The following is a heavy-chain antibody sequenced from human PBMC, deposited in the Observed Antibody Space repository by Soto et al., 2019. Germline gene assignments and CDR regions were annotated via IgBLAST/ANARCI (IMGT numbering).Heavy chain of an antibody. D-gene: IGHD1-26*01. J-gene: IGHJ3*02. V-gene: IGHV3-23*01. CDR1: GFIFSSYA. CDR3: AVTFPSGSYWSYAFDI. CDR2: TSGSGTTA. Sequence: PGGSLRLSCAASGFIFSSYAMSWVRQAPGKGLEWVSATSGSGTTAYYADSVKSRFTFSRDNSKKTMYLQLSSLRSEDTAVYYCAVTFPSGSYWSYAFDIWGQGTKVTVSS.